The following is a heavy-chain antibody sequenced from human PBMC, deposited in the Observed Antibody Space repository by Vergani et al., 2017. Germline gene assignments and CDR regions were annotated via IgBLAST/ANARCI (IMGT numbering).Heavy chain of an antibody. Sequence: EVQLVESGGVVVQPGGSLRLSCAASGFTFDDYTMHWVRQAPGKGLEWVSLISWDGGSTYYADSVKGRFTISRDNSKNSLYLQMNSLRTEDTALYYCAKDSLRQLDSYYYYGMDVWGQGTTVTVSS. CDR3: AKDSLRQLDSYYYYGMDV. V-gene: IGHV3-43*01. D-gene: IGHD6-6*01. CDR1: GFTFDDYT. CDR2: ISWDGGST. J-gene: IGHJ6*02.